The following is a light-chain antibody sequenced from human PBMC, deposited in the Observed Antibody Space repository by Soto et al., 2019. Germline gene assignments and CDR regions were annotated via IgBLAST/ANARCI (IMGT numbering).Light chain of an antibody. CDR2: KAS. Sequence: DIQMTQSPSTLSASVGDRVTITCRASQSISSWLAWYQQKPGKAPKLVIYKASSLESGVPSRFSGSGFGTEFTLTISSLQPDDFATYYCQQYNSYPYTFGQGTKLEIK. CDR3: QQYNSYPYT. CDR1: QSISSW. V-gene: IGKV1-5*03. J-gene: IGKJ2*01.